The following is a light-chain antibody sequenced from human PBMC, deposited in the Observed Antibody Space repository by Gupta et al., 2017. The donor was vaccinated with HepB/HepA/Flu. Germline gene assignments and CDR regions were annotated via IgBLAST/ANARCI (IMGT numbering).Light chain of an antibody. CDR1: QEISSS. Sequence: DIQMTQSPSSVSASVGDRVTITCRASQEISSSLAWYQQKPGQAPKLLIYGATTLQNGVPSTFSGSGSGTDFTLTISSLQPEDFATYFCQQAHSFPFTFGQGTKVEI. J-gene: IGKJ2*01. CDR2: GAT. CDR3: QQAHSFPFT. V-gene: IGKV1D-12*01.